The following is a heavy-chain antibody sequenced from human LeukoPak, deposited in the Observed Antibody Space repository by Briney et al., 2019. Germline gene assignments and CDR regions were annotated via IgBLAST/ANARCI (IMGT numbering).Heavy chain of an antibody. Sequence: ASVKVSCKASGYTFTSYSLNWVRPAPGQGLEWMGIINPSGGTTTYAQKFQGRVTMTRDTSTSTVYMDLSSLRSEDTAVYYCARELISGDWTWDIWGQGTMVTVSS. D-gene: IGHD2-21*02. V-gene: IGHV1-46*01. J-gene: IGHJ3*02. CDR3: ARELISGDWTWDI. CDR1: GYTFTSYS. CDR2: INPSGGTT.